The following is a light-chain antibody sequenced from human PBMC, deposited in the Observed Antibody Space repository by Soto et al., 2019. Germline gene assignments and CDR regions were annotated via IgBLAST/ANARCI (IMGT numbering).Light chain of an antibody. CDR2: DAS. J-gene: IGKJ4*01. Sequence: DIQMTQSPSTLSASVGDRVTITCRASQSISSWLAWYQQKPGKAPNLLISDASSLKRGVPSRFSGSGSATEFTLTISSLQPDDFATYYCQQSYSTPLTFGGGTKVDI. CDR1: QSISSW. CDR3: QQSYSTPLT. V-gene: IGKV1-5*01.